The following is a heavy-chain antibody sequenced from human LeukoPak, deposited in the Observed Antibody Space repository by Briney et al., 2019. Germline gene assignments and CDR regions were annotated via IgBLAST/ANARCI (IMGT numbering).Heavy chain of an antibody. D-gene: IGHD1-1*01. Sequence: GGSLRLSCAASGFTFTSYWMHWVRQAPGKGLVWVSLITSDGSTTIYADSVKGRFTISRDNAKNTLYLQMSSLRVEDTAVYYCVRDGSGTTPFDYWGQGTLVTVSS. CDR1: GFTFTSYW. J-gene: IGHJ4*02. CDR3: VRDGSGTTPFDY. CDR2: ITSDGSTT. V-gene: IGHV3-74*01.